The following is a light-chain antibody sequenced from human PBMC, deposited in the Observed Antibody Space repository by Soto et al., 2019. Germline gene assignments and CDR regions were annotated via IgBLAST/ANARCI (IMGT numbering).Light chain of an antibody. CDR2: GNN. CDR3: QSYDSSLSGSYV. V-gene: IGLV1-40*01. J-gene: IGLJ1*01. CDR1: SSNIGAGYD. Sequence: QLVLTQPPSVSGAPGQRVNISCTGSSSNIGAGYDVHWYQRLPGTAPKVLIYGNNNRPSGVPDRFSGSKSGTSASLAITGLQAEDEADYYCQSYDSSLSGSYVFGTRTKVTVL.